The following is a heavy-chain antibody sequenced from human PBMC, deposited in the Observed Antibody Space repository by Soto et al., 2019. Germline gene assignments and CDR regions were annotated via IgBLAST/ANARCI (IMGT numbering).Heavy chain of an antibody. CDR1: GFRFKSFV. J-gene: IGHJ4*02. CDR3: ARWGTTGRFDL. V-gene: IGHV3-30*19. D-gene: IGHD3-16*01. CDR2: TSYDGNNK. Sequence: QVQLVESGGGVVQPGASLRLSCAASGFRFKSFVMHWVRQAPGKGLEWVAFTSYDGNNKDYGDSVKGRFTVSRDNSQNTLHLQMDFLRPEDTALYYCARWGTTGRFDLWGEGTLVSVSP.